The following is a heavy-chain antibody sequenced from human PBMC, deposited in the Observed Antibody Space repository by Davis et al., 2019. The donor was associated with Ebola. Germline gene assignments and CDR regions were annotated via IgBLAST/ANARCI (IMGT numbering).Heavy chain of an antibody. CDR2: IIPILGIA. D-gene: IGHD4-11*01. V-gene: IGHV1-69*04. Sequence: SVKVSCKASGGTFSSYAISWVRQAPGQGLEWMGRIIPILGIANYAQKFQGRVTITADKSTSTAYMELSSLRSEDTAVYYCAKDAGYSNYMGYYYGMDVWGQGTTVTVSS. CDR1: GGTFSSYA. CDR3: AKDAGYSNYMGYYYGMDV. J-gene: IGHJ6*02.